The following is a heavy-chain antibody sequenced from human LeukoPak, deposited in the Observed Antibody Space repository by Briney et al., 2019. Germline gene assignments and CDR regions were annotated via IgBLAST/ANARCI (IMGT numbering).Heavy chain of an antibody. CDR1: GFTFSSYG. Sequence: SGGSLRLSCAAWGFTFSSYGMHWVRPAPGKGVEGVGVIWYDGSNKYYADSVKGRLTISSDNSKNTLYLQMNRLRAEDTAVYYCAREISSSAHYYYYGMDVWGQGTTVTVSS. CDR3: AREISSSAHYYYYGMDV. D-gene: IGHD6-6*01. CDR2: IWYDGSNK. V-gene: IGHV3-33*01. J-gene: IGHJ6*02.